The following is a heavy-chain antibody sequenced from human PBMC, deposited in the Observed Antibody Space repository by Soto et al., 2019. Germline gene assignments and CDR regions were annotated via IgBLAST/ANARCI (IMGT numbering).Heavy chain of an antibody. D-gene: IGHD2-15*01. V-gene: IGHV1-69*02. Sequence: SVKVSCKASGGTFSSYTISWVRQAPGQGLEWMGRIIPILGIANYAQKFQGRVTITADKSTSTAYMELSSLRSEDTAVYYCARSIVVVVAAKNYYYMDVWGKGTTVTVSS. CDR2: IIPILGIA. CDR1: GGTFSSYT. J-gene: IGHJ6*03. CDR3: ARSIVVVVAAKNYYYMDV.